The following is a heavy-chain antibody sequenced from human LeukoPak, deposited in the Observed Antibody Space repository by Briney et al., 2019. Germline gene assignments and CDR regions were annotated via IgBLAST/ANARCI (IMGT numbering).Heavy chain of an antibody. D-gene: IGHD3-22*01. Sequence: GGSLRLSCAASGFTFSSCEMNWVRQAPGKGLEWVSYISRSGNTIYYADSVKGRFSISRDNAQNSLYLQMNSLRAEDTAVYYCARDGGWDYDTSGYYLHAFDIWGQGTMVTVSS. V-gene: IGHV3-48*03. CDR2: ISRSGNTI. CDR3: ARDGGWDYDTSGYYLHAFDI. J-gene: IGHJ3*02. CDR1: GFTFSSCE.